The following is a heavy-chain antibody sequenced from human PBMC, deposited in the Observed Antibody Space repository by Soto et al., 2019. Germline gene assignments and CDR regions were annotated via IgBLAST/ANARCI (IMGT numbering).Heavy chain of an antibody. V-gene: IGHV3-9*01. Sequence: GGSLRLSCAASGFTFDDYAMHWVRQAPGKGLAWVSGISWNSGSIGYADSVKGRFTISRDNAKNSLYLQMNSLRAEDTTLYYCAKDGSHVSLGYSYGVPDYNYDGIGVRGQGTTVAASS. CDR3: AKDGSHVSLGYSYGVPDYNYDGIGV. J-gene: IGHJ6*01. CDR1: GFTFDDYA. D-gene: IGHD5-18*01. CDR2: ISWNSGSI.